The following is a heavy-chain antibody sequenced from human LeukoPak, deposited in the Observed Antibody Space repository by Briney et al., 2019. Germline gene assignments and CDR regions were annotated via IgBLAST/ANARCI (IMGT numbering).Heavy chain of an antibody. V-gene: IGHV4-39*07. D-gene: IGHD6-13*01. CDR3: ARAAAEDWFDP. J-gene: IGHJ5*02. CDR1: GGSISSSSYY. Sequence: PSETLSLTCTVSGGSISSSSYYWGWIRQPPGKGLEWIGSIYYSGSTYYNPSLKSRVTISVDTSKNQFSLKLSSVTAADTAVYYCARAAAEDWFDPWGQGTLVTVSS. CDR2: IYYSGST.